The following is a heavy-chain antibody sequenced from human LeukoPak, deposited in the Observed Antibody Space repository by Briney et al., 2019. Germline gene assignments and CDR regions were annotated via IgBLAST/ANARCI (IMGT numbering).Heavy chain of an antibody. CDR1: GFTFSSYA. Sequence: GGSLRLSCAASGFTFSSYAMHWVRQAPGKGLEWVAVISYDGSNKYYADSVKGRFTISRDNSKNTLYLQMNSLRAEDTAVYYCARSGLFYYYDSSGYFSTPYFDYWGQGTLVTVSS. CDR3: ARSGLFYYYDSSGYFSTPYFDY. D-gene: IGHD3-22*01. V-gene: IGHV3-30-3*01. CDR2: ISYDGSNK. J-gene: IGHJ4*02.